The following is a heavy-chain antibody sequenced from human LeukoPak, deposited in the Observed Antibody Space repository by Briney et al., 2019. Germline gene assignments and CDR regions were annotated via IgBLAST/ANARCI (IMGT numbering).Heavy chain of an antibody. CDR1: GYTFSDYY. Sequence: ASVKVSCKTSGYTFSDYYIHWVRQAPGQGLEWTGWIYPKSGGTNSAQKFQGRVTITRDTSISTAYMELSRLRFDDTAVYYCARVSTSGYRDWLDPWGQGTLVTVSS. J-gene: IGHJ5*02. CDR3: ARVSTSGYRDWLDP. CDR2: IYPKSGGT. D-gene: IGHD3-9*01. V-gene: IGHV1-2*02.